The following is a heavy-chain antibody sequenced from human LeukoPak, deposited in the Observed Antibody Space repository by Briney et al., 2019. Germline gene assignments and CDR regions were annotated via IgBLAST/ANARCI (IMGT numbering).Heavy chain of an antibody. V-gene: IGHV4-59*01. CDR2: IYHSAST. CDR1: GGSISSNY. Sequence: SETLSLTCTVSGGSISSNYWSWIRQSPGKGLEWLGYIYHSASTNYNPALKSRVTISEDTSKNQFSLKLNSVTAADTAVYYCARPRNYYDSSGYYPPHAFDIWGQGTMVTVSS. J-gene: IGHJ3*02. CDR3: ARPRNYYDSSGYYPPHAFDI. D-gene: IGHD3-22*01.